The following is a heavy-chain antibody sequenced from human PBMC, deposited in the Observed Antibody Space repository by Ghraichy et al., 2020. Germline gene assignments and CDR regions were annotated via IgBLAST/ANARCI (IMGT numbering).Heavy chain of an antibody. CDR3: AKDYKSSGSSSYLDY. D-gene: IGHD1-26*01. J-gene: IGHJ4*02. CDR2: IRGSGGST. CDR1: GFTFSSYA. Sequence: GESLNISCAASGFTFSSYAMSWVRQAPGKGLEWVSAIRGSGGSTYYADSVKGRFTISRDNSKNTLYLQMNSLRAEDTAVYYCAKDYKSSGSSSYLDYWGQGTLVTVSS. V-gene: IGHV3-23*01.